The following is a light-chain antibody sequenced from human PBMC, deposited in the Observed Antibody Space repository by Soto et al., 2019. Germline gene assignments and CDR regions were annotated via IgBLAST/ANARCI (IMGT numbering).Light chain of an antibody. CDR1: QSVSSSY. Sequence: EIVLTQSPGTLSLSPGERATLSCRASQSVSSSYLAWYQQNPGQAPRILIYGASSRATGIPDRFSGSGSGTDFTLTISRLEPEDFAVYYCQQYGSSPPSTFGQGTRLEIK. V-gene: IGKV3-20*01. CDR2: GAS. J-gene: IGKJ5*01. CDR3: QQYGSSPPST.